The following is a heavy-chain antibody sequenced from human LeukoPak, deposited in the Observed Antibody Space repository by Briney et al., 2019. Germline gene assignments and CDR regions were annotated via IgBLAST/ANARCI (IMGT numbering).Heavy chain of an antibody. CDR2: ISSSSSYI. D-gene: IGHD3-22*01. Sequence: GGSLRLSCAASGFTFSSYSMNWVRQAPGKGLEWVSSISSSSSYIYYADSVKGRFTISRDNAKNSLYLQMNSQRAEDTAVYYCALSSGYYSGYFDYWGQGTLVTVSS. J-gene: IGHJ4*02. V-gene: IGHV3-21*01. CDR3: ALSSGYYSGYFDY. CDR1: GFTFSSYS.